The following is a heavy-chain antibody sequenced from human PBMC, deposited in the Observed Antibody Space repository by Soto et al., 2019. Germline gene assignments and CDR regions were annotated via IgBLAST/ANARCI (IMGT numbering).Heavy chain of an antibody. CDR1: GGSISSYY. J-gene: IGHJ3*02. CDR3: ATSSSSDAFDI. CDR2: IYYSGST. D-gene: IGHD6-6*01. V-gene: IGHV4-59*08. Sequence: SETLSLTCTVSGGSISSYYWSWIRQPPGKGLEWIGYIYYSGSTNYNPSLKSRVTISVDTHKNQFSLKLSSVTAADTAVYYCATSSSSDAFDIWGQGTMVTVSS.